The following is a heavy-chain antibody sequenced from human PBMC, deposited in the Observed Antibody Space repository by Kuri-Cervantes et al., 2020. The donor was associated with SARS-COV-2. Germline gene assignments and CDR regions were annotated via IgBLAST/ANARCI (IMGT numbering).Heavy chain of an antibody. D-gene: IGHD3-22*01. V-gene: IGHV4-38-2*02. CDR3: AREEYYYDSGGAVYFDY. CDR1: GYSISSGYY. CDR2: IYHSGST. J-gene: IGHJ4*02. Sequence: SETLSLSCAVSGYSISSGYYWGWIRQPPGKGLEWIGSIYHSGSTYYNPSLKSRVTISVDTSKNQFSLKLSSVTAADTAVYFCAREEYYYDSGGAVYFDYWGQGILVTVSS.